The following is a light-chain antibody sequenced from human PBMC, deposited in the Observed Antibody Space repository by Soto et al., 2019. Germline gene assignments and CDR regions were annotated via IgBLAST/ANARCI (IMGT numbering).Light chain of an antibody. V-gene: IGKV1-9*01. J-gene: IGKJ4*01. CDR3: QQLNTYPLT. Sequence: DIQLTQSPSFLSASVRDRVTITCRASQDIGTSSAWYQQRPGKAPKVLITAASTSQSEVPPRFSGSGSGTEFTLTISSLQPEDLATYYCQQLNTYPLTFGGGTKVEI. CDR1: QDIGTS. CDR2: AAS.